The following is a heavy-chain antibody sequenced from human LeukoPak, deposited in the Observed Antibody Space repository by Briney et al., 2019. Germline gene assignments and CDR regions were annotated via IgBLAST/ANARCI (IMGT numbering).Heavy chain of an antibody. CDR1: GVSIRSYY. CDR2: ISYSGST. V-gene: IGHV4-59*01. CDR3: ARGDYPYSFDP. J-gene: IGHJ5*02. Sequence: SETLSLTCTVSGVSIRSYYWSWIRQPPGKGLEWIGNISYSGSTNYNPSLKSRVTISVDTSKNQFSLNLSSVTAADTAVYYCARGDYPYSFDPWGQGTLVTVSS. D-gene: IGHD4-17*01.